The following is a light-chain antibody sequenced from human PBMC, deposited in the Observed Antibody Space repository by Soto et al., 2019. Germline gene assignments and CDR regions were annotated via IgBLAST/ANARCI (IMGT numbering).Light chain of an antibody. CDR2: DAS. Sequence: DIQMTQSPSSLSASVGDRVTITCQASQDISNYLSWYQQKPGKAPKLLIYDASNLETGVPSRFSGSGSGTDFTFTISSLQPEDIATHYCQQYDNLLTFGGGTKVEIK. V-gene: IGKV1-33*01. CDR1: QDISNY. J-gene: IGKJ4*01. CDR3: QQYDNLLT.